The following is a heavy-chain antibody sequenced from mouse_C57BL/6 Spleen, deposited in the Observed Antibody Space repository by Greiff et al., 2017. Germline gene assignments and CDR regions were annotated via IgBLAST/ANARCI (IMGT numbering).Heavy chain of an antibody. J-gene: IGHJ4*01. CDR1: GYTFTSYW. CDR3: ARGEPFCYGSCDRYYGAMDY. V-gene: IGHV1-53*01. D-gene: IGHD1-1*01. CDR2: INPSNGGT. Sequence: QVQLQQPGTELVKPGASVKLSCKASGYTFTSYWMHWVKQRPGQGLEWIGNINPSNGGTNYNEKFKSKATLTVDKSSSTAYMQLSSLTSEDSAVYYWARGEPFCYGSCDRYYGAMDYWGQGTSVTVSS.